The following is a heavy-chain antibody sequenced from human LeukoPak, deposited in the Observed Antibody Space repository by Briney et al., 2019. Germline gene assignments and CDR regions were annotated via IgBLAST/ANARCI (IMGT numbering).Heavy chain of an antibody. CDR1: GFRFANYA. V-gene: IGHV3-23*01. CDR3: AKEYSGYYYYMDV. Sequence: GGSLRLSCVTSGFRFANYAMSWVRQAPGKGPEWISGISARGDSTDHADSVKGRFTISRDNSKNTLYLQMNSLRAEDTAVYYCAKEYSGYYYYMDVWGKGTTVTVSS. J-gene: IGHJ6*03. D-gene: IGHD1-26*01. CDR2: ISARGDST.